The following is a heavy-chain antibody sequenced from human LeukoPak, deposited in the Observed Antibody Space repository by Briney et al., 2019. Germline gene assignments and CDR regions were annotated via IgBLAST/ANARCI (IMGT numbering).Heavy chain of an antibody. Sequence: SETLSLTCAVYGGSFSGYYWSWIRQPPGKGLEWIGEINHSGSTNYNPSLKSRVTISVDTSKNQFSLKLSSVTAADTAVYYCASGAPYCSSTSCYTEYYCGMDVWGQGTTVTVSS. D-gene: IGHD2-2*01. CDR2: INHSGST. CDR3: ASGAPYCSSTSCYTEYYCGMDV. J-gene: IGHJ6*02. CDR1: GGSFSGYY. V-gene: IGHV4-34*01.